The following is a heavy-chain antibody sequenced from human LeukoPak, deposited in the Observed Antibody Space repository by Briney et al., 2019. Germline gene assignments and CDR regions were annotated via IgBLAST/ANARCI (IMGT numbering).Heavy chain of an antibody. D-gene: IGHD6-13*01. CDR1: GGSFSGYY. V-gene: IGHV4-34*01. CDR2: INHSGST. CDR3: ARDRGTAAEGGYYYGMDV. Sequence: SETLSLTCAVYGGSFSGYYWSWIRQPPGKGLEWIGEINHSGSTNYNPSLKSRVTISVDTSKNQFSLKLSSVTAADTAVYYCARDRGTAAEGGYYYGMDVWGQGTTVTVSS. J-gene: IGHJ6*02.